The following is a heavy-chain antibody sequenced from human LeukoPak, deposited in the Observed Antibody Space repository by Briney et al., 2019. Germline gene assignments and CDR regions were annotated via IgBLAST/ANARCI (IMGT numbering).Heavy chain of an antibody. Sequence: GASVKVSCKASGYTFTSYAMIWVRQAPGQGLEWMGWINTNTGNPTYAQGFTGRFVFSLDTSVSTAYLQISSLKAEDTAVYYCATDYYDSSGYYFFPNYFDYWGQGTLVTVSS. J-gene: IGHJ4*02. CDR2: INTNTGNP. CDR3: ATDYYDSSGYYFFPNYFDY. V-gene: IGHV7-4-1*02. D-gene: IGHD3-22*01. CDR1: GYTFTSYA.